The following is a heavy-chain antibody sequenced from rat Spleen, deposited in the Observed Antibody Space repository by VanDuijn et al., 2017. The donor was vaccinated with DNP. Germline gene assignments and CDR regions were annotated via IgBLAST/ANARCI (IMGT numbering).Heavy chain of an antibody. J-gene: IGHJ4*01. D-gene: IGHD4-4*01. CDR2: ISTGGGTT. CDR1: GFTFNDYG. CDR3: VRVNSGFLYYALDA. Sequence: EVQLVESGGGLVQPGRSLKLSCAASGFTFNDYGMAWVRQTPKKGLEWVTTISTGGGTTYYPDSVKGRFTISRDDAKNTLYLQMNSLRSEDTATYYGVRVNSGFLYYALDAWGQGTSVTVSS. V-gene: IGHV5S13*01.